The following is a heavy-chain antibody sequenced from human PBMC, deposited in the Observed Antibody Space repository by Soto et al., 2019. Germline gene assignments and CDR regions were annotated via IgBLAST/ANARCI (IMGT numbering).Heavy chain of an antibody. CDR1: GGSISSGGYY. CDR3: ARSRFLSSSWYPNYYYYGMDV. D-gene: IGHD6-13*01. J-gene: IGHJ6*02. CDR2: IYYSGST. Sequence: SETLSLTCTVSGGSISSGGYYWSWIRQHPGKGLEWIGYIYYSGSTYCNPSLKSRVTISVDTSKNQFSLKLSSVTAADTAVYYCARSRFLSSSWYPNYYYYGMDVWGQGTTVTVSS. V-gene: IGHV4-31*03.